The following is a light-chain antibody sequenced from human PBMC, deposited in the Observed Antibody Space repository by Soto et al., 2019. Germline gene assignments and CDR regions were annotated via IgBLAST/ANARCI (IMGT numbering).Light chain of an antibody. CDR3: ASYTTSHVV. Sequence: QSVLTQPASVSGSPGQSITISCTGTSSDDGGYNYVSWYQHHPGNAPKLMIYEVSNRPSGVSSRFSGSKSGNTASLTISGLQAEDESDYYCASYTTSHVVFGGGTKLTVL. V-gene: IGLV2-14*01. J-gene: IGLJ2*01. CDR2: EVS. CDR1: SSDDGGYNY.